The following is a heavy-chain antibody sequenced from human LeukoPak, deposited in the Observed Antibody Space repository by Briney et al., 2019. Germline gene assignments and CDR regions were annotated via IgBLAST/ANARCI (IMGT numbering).Heavy chain of an antibody. J-gene: IGHJ3*02. CDR3: ARASYYDSSGYYDAFDI. CDR1: GYSFTSYW. Sequence: GESLKISCQGSGYSFTSYWIGWVRQLPGKGLEWMGIIYPGDSDTRYSPSFQGQVTISADKSISTAYLQWSSLKASDTAMYYCARASYYDSSGYYDAFDIWGQGTMVTVSS. V-gene: IGHV5-51*01. CDR2: IYPGDSDT. D-gene: IGHD3-22*01.